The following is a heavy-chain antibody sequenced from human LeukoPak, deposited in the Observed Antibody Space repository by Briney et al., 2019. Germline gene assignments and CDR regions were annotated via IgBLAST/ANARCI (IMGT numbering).Heavy chain of an antibody. CDR3: ARVPGGWGSGWFDP. CDR2: INHSGST. V-gene: IGHV4-34*01. Sequence: PSETLSLTCAVYGGSFSGYYWSWIRQPPGKGLEWIGEINHSGSTNYNPSLKSRVTISVDTSKNQFSLKLSSVTAADTAVYYCARVPGGWGSGWFDPWGQGTLVTVSS. J-gene: IGHJ5*02. CDR1: GGSFSGYY. D-gene: IGHD7-27*01.